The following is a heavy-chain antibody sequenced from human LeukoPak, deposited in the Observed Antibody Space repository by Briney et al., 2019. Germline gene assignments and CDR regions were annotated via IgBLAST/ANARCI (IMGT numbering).Heavy chain of an antibody. CDR2: ISGPGGLT. D-gene: IGHD2-2*01. Sequence: GGSLRLSCAASGFTFSKYTMTWVRQAPGKGLEWVSGISGPGGLTDYADSVKGRFTISRDNSKNTLYLQMNSLRADDTATYYCAKGESDIVVVPGADASDIWGQGTIVIVSS. CDR1: GFTFSKYT. CDR3: AKGESDIVVVPGADASDI. J-gene: IGHJ3*02. V-gene: IGHV3-23*01.